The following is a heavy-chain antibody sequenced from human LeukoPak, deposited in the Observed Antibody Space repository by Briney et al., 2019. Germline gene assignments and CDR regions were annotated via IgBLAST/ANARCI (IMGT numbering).Heavy chain of an antibody. CDR2: IYPGDSDT. CDR3: ARGRWGDFWSGYYGTHYYYMDV. Sequence: GESLKISCKGSGYIFTNYWIGWVRQMPGKGLEWMGIIYPGDSDTRYSPSFRGQVTISADKSISTAYLQWSSLKASDTAMYYCARGRWGDFWSGYYGTHYYYMDVWGKGTTVTVSS. J-gene: IGHJ6*03. CDR1: GYIFTNYW. V-gene: IGHV5-51*01. D-gene: IGHD3-3*01.